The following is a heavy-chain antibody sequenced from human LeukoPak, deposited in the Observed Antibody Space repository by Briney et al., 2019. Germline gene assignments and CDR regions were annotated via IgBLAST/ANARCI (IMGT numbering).Heavy chain of an antibody. CDR1: GYTFTSYD. Sequence: APVKVSCKAFGYTFTSYDINWGGQATGQGVEWMGWMNPKSGNTGFAQKFQGRVTMTRNTSTSTAYMELSSLRAQDTAVYYSARSANYYGMDIWGQGATVSVSS. CDR3: ARSANYYGMDI. V-gene: IGHV1-8*01. CDR2: MNPKSGNT. J-gene: IGHJ6*02.